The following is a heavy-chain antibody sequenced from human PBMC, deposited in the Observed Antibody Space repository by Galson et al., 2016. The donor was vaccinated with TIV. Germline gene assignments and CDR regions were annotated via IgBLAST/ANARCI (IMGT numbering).Heavy chain of an antibody. J-gene: IGHJ6*02. CDR2: ISSNSVYL. Sequence: SLRLSCAASGFSFDDYGMHWVRQAPGKGLEWVSGISSNSVYLGYADSVKGRFTISRDNAKNSLYLQMNSLRHEDTALYYCAKARGYSYVSPPDYYYGMDVWGRGTTVTVSS. CDR3: AKARGYSYVSPPDYYYGMDV. V-gene: IGHV3-9*01. D-gene: IGHD5-18*01. CDR1: GFSFDDYG.